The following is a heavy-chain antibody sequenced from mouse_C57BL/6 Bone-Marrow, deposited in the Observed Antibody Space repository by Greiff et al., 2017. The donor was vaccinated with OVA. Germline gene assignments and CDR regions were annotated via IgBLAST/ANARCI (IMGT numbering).Heavy chain of an antibody. CDR1: GYTFTDYY. D-gene: IGHD2-14*01. V-gene: IGHV1-26*01. CDR2: INPNNGGT. Sequence: EVKLQQSGPELVKPGASVKISCKASGYTFTDYYMNWVKQSHGKSLEWIGDINPNNGGTSYNQKFKGKATLTVDKSSSTAYMELRSLTSEDSAVYYCARCGTPGFHWYFDVWGTGTTVTVSS. CDR3: ARCGTPGFHWYFDV. J-gene: IGHJ1*03.